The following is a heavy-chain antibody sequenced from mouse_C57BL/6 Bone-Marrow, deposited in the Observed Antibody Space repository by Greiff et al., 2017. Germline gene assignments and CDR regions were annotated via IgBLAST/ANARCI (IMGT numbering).Heavy chain of an antibody. CDR3: ARGAYYSNYDAMDY. D-gene: IGHD2-5*01. J-gene: IGHJ4*01. Sequence: QVQLQQPGAELVKPGASVKLSCKASGYTFTSYWMQWVKQRPGQGLEWIGEIDPSDSYTNYHQKFKGKATLAVDTSSSTAYMQLSSLTSEDSAVYYCARGAYYSNYDAMDYWGQGTSVTVSS. V-gene: IGHV1-50*01. CDR2: IDPSDSYT. CDR1: GYTFTSYW.